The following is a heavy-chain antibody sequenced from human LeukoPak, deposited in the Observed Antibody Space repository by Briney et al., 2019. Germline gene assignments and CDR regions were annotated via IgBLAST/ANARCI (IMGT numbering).Heavy chain of an antibody. CDR1: GGXISSYY. V-gene: IGHV4-4*07. J-gene: IGHJ4*02. D-gene: IGHD1-26*01. CDR2: IYTSGST. Sequence: SETLSLTCTVSGGXISSYYCSWIRQPAGKGLEWIGRIYTSGSTNYNPSLKSRVTMSVETSKNQFSLKLSSVTAADTAVYYCARERSSGSSLDYWGQGTLVTVSS. CDR3: ARERSSGSSLDY.